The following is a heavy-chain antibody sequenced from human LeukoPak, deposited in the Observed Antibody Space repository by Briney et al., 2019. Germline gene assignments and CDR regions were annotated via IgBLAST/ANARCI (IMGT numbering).Heavy chain of an antibody. CDR3: ARYPIWFGDPLSGTPSLDY. V-gene: IGHV1-18*04. J-gene: IGHJ4*02. D-gene: IGHD3-10*01. Sequence: ASVKVSCKASGYTFTSYGISWVRQAPGQGLEWMGWISAYNGNTNYAQKLQGRVTMTTDTSTSTAYMELRSLRSDSTAVYYCARYPIWFGDPLSGTPSLDYWGQGTLVTVSS. CDR2: ISAYNGNT. CDR1: GYTFTSYG.